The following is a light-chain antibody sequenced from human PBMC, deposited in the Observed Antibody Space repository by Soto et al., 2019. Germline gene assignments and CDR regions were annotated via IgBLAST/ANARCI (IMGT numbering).Light chain of an antibody. Sequence: QSVLTQPASVSGSPGQSITISCTGTSSDIGTYDYVSWYQHHPGKAPKLMIYEVTNRPSGVSDRFSGSKSGKTASLTISGLQAEDEADYDCSSYTTTTTPVVFGGGTKLTVL. CDR3: SSYTTTTTPVV. V-gene: IGLV2-14*01. J-gene: IGLJ2*01. CDR2: EVT. CDR1: SSDIGTYDY.